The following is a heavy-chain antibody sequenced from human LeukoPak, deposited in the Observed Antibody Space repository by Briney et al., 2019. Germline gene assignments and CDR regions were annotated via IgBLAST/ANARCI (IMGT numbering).Heavy chain of an antibody. Sequence: SGASLRLSCVASGLLFEDYGMPWVRQARGKGLEWVSGMRWNSGSIDYADSVKGRFTISRDNAKNTLYLQMNSVRVEDTALYYCAKTGGGHRSYHYYGMDVWGQGTTVTVS. CDR3: AKTGGGHRSYHYYGMDV. CDR1: GLLFEDYG. CDR2: MRWNSGSI. J-gene: IGHJ6*02. D-gene: IGHD3-16*02. V-gene: IGHV3-9*01.